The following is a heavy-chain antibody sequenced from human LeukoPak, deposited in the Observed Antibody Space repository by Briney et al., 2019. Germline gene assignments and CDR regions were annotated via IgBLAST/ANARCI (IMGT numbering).Heavy chain of an antibody. J-gene: IGHJ5*02. V-gene: IGHV1-18*01. CDR1: GYTFTSYG. Sequence: ASVKVSCKASGYTFTSYGISWVRQAPGQGLEWMGWISAYNGNTNYAQKPQGRVTMTTDTSTSTAYMELRSLRSDDTAVYYCARVNLAMVRGVIITRDFWFDPWGQGTLVTVSS. D-gene: IGHD3-10*01. CDR2: ISAYNGNT. CDR3: ARVNLAMVRGVIITRDFWFDP.